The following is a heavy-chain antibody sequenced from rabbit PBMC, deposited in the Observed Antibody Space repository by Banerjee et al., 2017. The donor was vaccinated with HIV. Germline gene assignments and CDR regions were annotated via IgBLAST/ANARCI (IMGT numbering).Heavy chain of an antibody. CDR1: GFSFSSSYY. CDR3: ARVNATSSGVYYYYGMDL. Sequence: QEQLEESGGDLVKPGASLTLTCTASGFSFSSSYYMCWVRQAPGKGLEWIACIDVGSSDNTYYASWAKGRFTISKTSSTTVTLQMTSLTAADTATYFCARVNATSSGVYYYYGMDLWGPGTLVTVS. D-gene: IGHD1-1*01. V-gene: IGHV1S45*01. CDR2: IDVGSSDNT. J-gene: IGHJ6*01.